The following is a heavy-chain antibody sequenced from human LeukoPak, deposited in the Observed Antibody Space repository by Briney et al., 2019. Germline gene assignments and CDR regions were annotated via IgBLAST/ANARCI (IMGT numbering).Heavy chain of an antibody. CDR2: ISTYNGNT. CDR1: GYTFTTYG. J-gene: IGHJ4*02. CDR3: ARDRMDTGTYFDY. D-gene: IGHD5-18*01. V-gene: IGHV1-18*01. Sequence: AASVKVSCKSSGYTFTTYGITWVRQAPGQGLEWMGWISTYNGNTNYAQKLQGRVTMTTDTSTSTAYMELRSLRSDDTAMYYCARDRMDTGTYFDYWGQGTPVTVSS.